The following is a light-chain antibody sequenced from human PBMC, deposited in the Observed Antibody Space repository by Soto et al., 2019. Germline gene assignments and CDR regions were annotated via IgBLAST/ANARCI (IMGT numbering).Light chain of an antibody. CDR1: RGISSA. CDR3: KQFNNYPIT. Sequence: IQLTQSPSFLSASVGDRVTITCPASRGISSALACFQQKPGKPPQLLIYDASSLESGVPSRFSGSGSGTDFTLTISSLQPEDFATYSCKQFNNYPITFGQGTRLEI. CDR2: DAS. J-gene: IGKJ5*01. V-gene: IGKV1-13*01.